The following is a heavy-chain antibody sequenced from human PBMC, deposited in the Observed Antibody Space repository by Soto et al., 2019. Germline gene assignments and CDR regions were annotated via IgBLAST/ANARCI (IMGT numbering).Heavy chain of an antibody. V-gene: IGHV4-4*02. CDR3: ASIHDYGDYQMNYDY. CDR2: IYHSGST. Sequence: QVQLQESGPGLAKPSGTLSLTCAVSGGSISSSNWWSWVRQPPGKGLEWIGEIYHSGSTNYNPSLKSRVTISVDKSKNQFSLKLSSVTAADTAVYYCASIHDYGDYQMNYDYWGQGTLVTVSS. D-gene: IGHD4-17*01. J-gene: IGHJ4*02. CDR1: GGSISSSNW.